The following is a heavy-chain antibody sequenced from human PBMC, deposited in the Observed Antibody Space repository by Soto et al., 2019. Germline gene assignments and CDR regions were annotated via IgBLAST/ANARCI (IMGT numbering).Heavy chain of an antibody. Sequence: QVQLVQSGAEVKNPGASVKVSCKASGYRFTSYGIGWVRQAPGQGLEWMGWINAYNGNTRYAQNLQGRVTLTTDTSTSTDYMELRSLRSNDTAVYYCAMVDVYVTPAPQDVWGQGTTVTVSS. J-gene: IGHJ6*02. V-gene: IGHV1-18*01. D-gene: IGHD2-8*01. CDR3: AMVDVYVTPAPQDV. CDR1: GYRFTSYG. CDR2: INAYNGNT.